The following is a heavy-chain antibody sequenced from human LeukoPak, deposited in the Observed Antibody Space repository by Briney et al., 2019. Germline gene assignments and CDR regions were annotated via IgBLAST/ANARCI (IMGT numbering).Heavy chain of an antibody. CDR1: GGSISDYY. CDR3: ARVPMNIEMTTIKGYYFDY. CDR2: IHHSGST. V-gene: IGHV4-34*01. J-gene: IGHJ4*02. Sequence: SETLSLTCGVNGGSISDYYWAWVRQSPGKGLEWIGKIHHSGSTKYHPSLKSRVAISLDTSKNEFSLNLNSVTAADTAVYYCARVPMNIEMTTIKGYYFDYWGQGTLVTVSS. D-gene: IGHD5-24*01.